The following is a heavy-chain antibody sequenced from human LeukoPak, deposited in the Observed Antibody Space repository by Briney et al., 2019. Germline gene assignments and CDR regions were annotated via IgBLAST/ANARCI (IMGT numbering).Heavy chain of an antibody. CDR3: ASKYSSSSIPLDI. D-gene: IGHD6-6*01. CDR2: IIPIFGTA. Sequence: SVKVSCKASGGTFSSYAISWVRQAPGQGLEWMGGIIPIFGTANYAQKFQGRVTITADESTSTAYMELSSLRSEDTAVYYCASKYSSSSIPLDIWGQGTMVTVSS. V-gene: IGHV1-69*13. CDR1: GGTFSSYA. J-gene: IGHJ3*02.